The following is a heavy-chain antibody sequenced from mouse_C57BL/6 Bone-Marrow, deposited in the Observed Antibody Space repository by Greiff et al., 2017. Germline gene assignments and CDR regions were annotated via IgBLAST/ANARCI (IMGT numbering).Heavy chain of an antibody. Sequence: VQLQQSGAELVRPGASVKLSCTASGFNIKDDYMHWVKQRPEQGLEWIGWIDPENGDTAYASKFQGKATITAYTSSNTAYLQLSSLTSEDTAVYYCTTVEWLRRGYFDVWGTGTTVTVSS. CDR2: IDPENGDT. CDR3: TTVEWLRRGYFDV. V-gene: IGHV14-4*01. J-gene: IGHJ1*03. CDR1: GFNIKDDY. D-gene: IGHD2-2*01.